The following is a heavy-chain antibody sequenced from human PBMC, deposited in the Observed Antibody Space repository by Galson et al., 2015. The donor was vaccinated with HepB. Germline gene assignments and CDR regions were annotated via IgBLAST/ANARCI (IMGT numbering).Heavy chain of an antibody. D-gene: IGHD3-16*02. CDR2: IVVGSGNT. CDR1: GFTFTSSA. CDR3: AASYAWGSYRSDWYFDL. V-gene: IGHV1-58*01. J-gene: IGHJ2*01. Sequence: SVKVSCKASGFTFTSSAVQWVRQARGQRLEWIGWIVVGSGNTNYAQKFQERVTITRDMSTSTAYMELSSLRSEDTAVYYCAASYAWGSYRSDWYFDLWGRGTLVTVSS.